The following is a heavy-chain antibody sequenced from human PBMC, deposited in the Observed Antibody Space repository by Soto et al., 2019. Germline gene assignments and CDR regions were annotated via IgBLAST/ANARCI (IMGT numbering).Heavy chain of an antibody. J-gene: IGHJ4*02. Sequence: EVQLLESGGGLVQPGGSLRLSCAASGFSLSTYGVTWVRQAPGKGLEWVSGFSGGSGTTHYADSVKGRFSNTRDNSKNTAHLEMNSLRVEDTAIYYCAKWNGYGDYCGQGIRVTVSS. D-gene: IGHD1-1*01. CDR1: GFSLSTYG. V-gene: IGHV3-23*01. CDR2: FSGGSGTT. CDR3: AKWNGYGDY.